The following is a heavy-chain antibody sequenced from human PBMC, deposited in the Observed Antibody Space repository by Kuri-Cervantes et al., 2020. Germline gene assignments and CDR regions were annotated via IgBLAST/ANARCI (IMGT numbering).Heavy chain of an antibody. V-gene: IGHV4-39*07. D-gene: IGHD5-18*01. CDR2: IYYSGST. J-gene: IGHJ4*02. Sequence: GSLRLSCTVSGGSISSSSYYWGWIRQPPGKGLEWIGSIYYSGSTNYNPSLKSRVTISVDTSKNQFSLKLSSVTAADTAVYYCARAHVRGYSYGYVFDYWGQGTLVTVSS. CDR1: GGSISSSSYY. CDR3: ARAHVRGYSYGYVFDY.